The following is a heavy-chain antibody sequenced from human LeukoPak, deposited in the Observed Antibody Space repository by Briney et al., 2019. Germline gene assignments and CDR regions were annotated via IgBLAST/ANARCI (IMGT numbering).Heavy chain of an antibody. CDR2: ISSSGSDI. D-gene: IGHD4-23*01. J-gene: IGHJ4*02. CDR1: GFTFSSYA. V-gene: IGHV3-21*05. Sequence: GGSLRLSCAASGFTFSSYAMSWVRQAPGKGLEWVSYISSSGSDIYYADSVKGRFTISRDNAKNSLYLHMNSLRAEDTAVYYCARDYGGSSPSDYWGQGTLVTVSS. CDR3: ARDYGGSSPSDY.